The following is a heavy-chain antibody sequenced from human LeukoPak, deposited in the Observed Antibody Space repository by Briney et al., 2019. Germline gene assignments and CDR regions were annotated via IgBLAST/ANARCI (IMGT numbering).Heavy chain of an antibody. J-gene: IGHJ4*02. V-gene: IGHV3-21*05. CDR3: TRDGADTGFDFDY. CDR2: ITGTSYPK. Sequence: GGSLRLSCRASGFTFNSYSMNWVRQAPGKGLEWISYITGTSYPKMYGDSVRGRFTISRDNAQNSLYLQMSFLRAEDTAHYYCTRDGADTGFDFDYWGRGVLVTVSS. D-gene: IGHD2-8*02. CDR1: GFTFNSYS.